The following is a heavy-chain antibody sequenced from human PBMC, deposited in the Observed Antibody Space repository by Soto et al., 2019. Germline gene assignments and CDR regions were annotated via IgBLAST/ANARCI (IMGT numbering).Heavy chain of an antibody. D-gene: IGHD2-21*02. Sequence: GASVKVSCKASGYTFTYCSLHWLQQAPEQGLERMRWITLDNGNTNYAKIFQGRVTVNRDMSLRTACIDLSSLRSEDSAVYFWAGLAYCSGDCHSTGYNWFDPWGQGTLVTVSS. CDR1: GYTFTYCS. V-gene: IGHV1-45*02. CDR2: ITLDNGNT. CDR3: AGLAYCSGDCHSTGYNWFDP. J-gene: IGHJ5*02.